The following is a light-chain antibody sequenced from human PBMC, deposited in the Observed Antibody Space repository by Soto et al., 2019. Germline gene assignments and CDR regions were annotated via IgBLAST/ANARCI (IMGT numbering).Light chain of an antibody. V-gene: IGLV2-8*01. CDR2: ETS. CDR1: SSDVGEEND. J-gene: IGLJ2*01. Sequence: QSVLTQPPSASGSPGQSVTITCSGTSSDVGEENDVCWHQQHPGKVPILILYETSKRPLGVPDRFSGSSAGNTASLTVSGLQAEDEADYYCCSFAVSPVVFGGGTKLTVL. CDR3: CSFAVSPVV.